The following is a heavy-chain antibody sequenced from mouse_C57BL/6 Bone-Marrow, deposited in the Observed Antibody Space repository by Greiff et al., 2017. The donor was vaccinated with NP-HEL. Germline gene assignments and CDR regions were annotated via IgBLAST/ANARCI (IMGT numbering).Heavy chain of an antibody. J-gene: IGHJ1*03. CDR2: INPSSGYT. D-gene: IGHD1-1*01. CDR3: ARGKLLLRRGWYFDV. V-gene: IGHV1-4*01. CDR1: GYTFTSYT. Sequence: VQLQQSGAELARPGAPVKMSCKASGYTFTSYTMHWVKQRPGQGLEWIGYINPSSGYTKYTQKFKDKATLTADKSSSTAYMQLRSLTSEDSAVFYCARGKLLLRRGWYFDVWGTGTTVTVSS.